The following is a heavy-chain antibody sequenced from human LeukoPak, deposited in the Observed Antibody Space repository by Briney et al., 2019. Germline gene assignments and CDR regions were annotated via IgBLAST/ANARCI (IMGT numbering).Heavy chain of an antibody. D-gene: IGHD1-26*01. V-gene: IGHV4-4*07. CDR1: GGSISSDY. CDR3: ARQGELAIDY. J-gene: IGHJ4*02. CDR2: IYSSRNT. Sequence: SETLSLTCTVSGGSISSDYWSWIRQPAGKGLEWIGRIYSSRNTNYNRSLESRVTMSSDTSKNQFSLRLSSVTAADTAVYYCARQGELAIDYWGQGTFASVSS.